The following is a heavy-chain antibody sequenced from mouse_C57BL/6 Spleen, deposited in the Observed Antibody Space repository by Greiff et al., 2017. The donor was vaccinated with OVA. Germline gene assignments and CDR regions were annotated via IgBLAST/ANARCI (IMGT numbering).Heavy chain of an antibody. J-gene: IGHJ3*01. V-gene: IGHV1-82*01. CDR3: ARWDYYGSSYGWFAY. CDR2: IYPGDGDT. Sequence: VQLQQSGPELVKPGASVKISCKASGYAFSSSWMNWVKQRPGKGLEWIGRIYPGDGDTNYNGKFKGKATLTADKSSSTAYMQLSSLTSEDSAVYFCARWDYYGSSYGWFAYWGQGTLVTVSA. D-gene: IGHD1-1*01. CDR1: GYAFSSSW.